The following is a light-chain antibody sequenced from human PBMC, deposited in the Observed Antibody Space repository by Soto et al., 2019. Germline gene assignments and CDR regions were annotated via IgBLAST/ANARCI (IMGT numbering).Light chain of an antibody. V-gene: IGKV3-11*01. CDR3: QPSTNGGTT. CDR1: QSVSSN. CDR2: EAS. Sequence: ENFLTQSPGTLSLSPGAGATLSCRASQSVSSNLAWYQQKPGQAPRLLIYEASNRATGIPARFSGSGSGTDFTLTIGRLESEDYAFCYWQPSTNGGTTFDQGTKLDSK. J-gene: IGKJ1*01.